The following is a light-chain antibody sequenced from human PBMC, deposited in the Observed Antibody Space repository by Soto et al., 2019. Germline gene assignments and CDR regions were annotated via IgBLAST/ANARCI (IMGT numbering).Light chain of an antibody. V-gene: IGLV2-14*01. Sequence: QSVLIQPASVSGSPGQSITISCTGTSSDVGDYNYVSWYQQHPGKAPKLIIYGVSNRPSGISNRFSGSKSGNTASLTVSGLQAEDEADYYCSSYTATNTLVFGGGTKLTVL. J-gene: IGLJ2*01. CDR2: GVS. CDR1: SSDVGDYNY. CDR3: SSYTATNTLV.